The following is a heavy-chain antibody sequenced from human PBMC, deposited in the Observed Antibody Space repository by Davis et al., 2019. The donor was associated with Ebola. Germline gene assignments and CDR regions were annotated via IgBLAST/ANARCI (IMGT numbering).Heavy chain of an antibody. CDR3: AKSRAVSVYYFDY. D-gene: IGHD6-19*01. CDR2: IRYDGSNK. CDR1: GFTFSSYG. V-gene: IGHV3-30*02. J-gene: IGHJ4*02. Sequence: GESLKISCAASGFTFSSYGMHWVRQAPGKGLEWVAFIRYDGSNKYYADSVKGRFTISRDNSKNTLYLQMNSLRAEDTAVYYCAKSRAVSVYYFDYWGQGTLVTVSS.